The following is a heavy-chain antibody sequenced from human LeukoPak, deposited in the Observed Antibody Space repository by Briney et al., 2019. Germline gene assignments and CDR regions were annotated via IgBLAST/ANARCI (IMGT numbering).Heavy chain of an antibody. CDR2: ISPDGSST. D-gene: IGHD2-21*01. V-gene: IGHV3-30*03. Sequence: GGSLRLSCAASGFTFSDYGMLWVRQAPGKGLEWVAVISPDGSSTYYADSVKGRFTISRDNSRKTLSLQMNTLRIEDTAVYYCARSRGYCGGEAQCDFTYWGQGTLVTVSS. J-gene: IGHJ4*02. CDR1: GFTFSDYG. CDR3: ARSRGYCGGEAQCDFTY.